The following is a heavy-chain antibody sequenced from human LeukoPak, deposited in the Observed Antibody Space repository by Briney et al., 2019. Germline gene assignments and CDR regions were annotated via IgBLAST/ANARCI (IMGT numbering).Heavy chain of an antibody. CDR3: ARGRGYCGSTSCYYNWFDP. J-gene: IGHJ5*02. CDR1: GYTFTSYD. D-gene: IGHD2-2*01. CDR2: MNPNSGNT. V-gene: IGHV1-8*01. Sequence: ASVKVSCKASGYTFTSYDINWVRQAAGQGLEWMGWMNPNSGNTGYAQKFQGRVTMTRNTSISTAYMELSSLRSEDTAVYYCARGRGYCGSTSCYYNWFDPWGQGTLVTVSS.